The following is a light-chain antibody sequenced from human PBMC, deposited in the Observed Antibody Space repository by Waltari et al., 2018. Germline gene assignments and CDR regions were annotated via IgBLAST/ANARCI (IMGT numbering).Light chain of an antibody. Sequence: QSILTQPPSASGTPGQRVTISCSGASSNIGNNYVYWYRQLPGTAPKLLLYKNNQRPSGVPDRFSGAKSGTSASLAISGRRAEDESDYFCSTWDDSVTGWLFGGGTKLTVL. CDR2: KNN. CDR1: SSNIGNNY. J-gene: IGLJ3*02. CDR3: STWDDSVTGWL. V-gene: IGLV1-47*01.